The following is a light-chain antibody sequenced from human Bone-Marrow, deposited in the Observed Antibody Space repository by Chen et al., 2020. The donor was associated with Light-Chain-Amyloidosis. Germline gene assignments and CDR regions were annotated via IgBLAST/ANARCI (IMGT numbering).Light chain of an antibody. V-gene: IGLV2-14*01. CDR3: SSYTITNTLV. J-gene: IGLJ1*01. CDR1: SSDVGGDNH. CDR2: EVT. Sequence: QSALTPPASESGSPGQATTLSCTGTSSDVGGDNHGSWYQQHPDKAPKLMIYEVTNRPSWVPDRFSGSKSDNTASLTISGLQTEDEADYFCSSYTITNTLVFGSGTRVTVL.